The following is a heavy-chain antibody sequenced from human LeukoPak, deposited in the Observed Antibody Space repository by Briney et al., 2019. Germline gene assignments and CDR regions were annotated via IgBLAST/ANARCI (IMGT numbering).Heavy chain of an antibody. D-gene: IGHD3-22*01. CDR3: AREVRGYYFDY. CDR2: ISSGGNT. Sequence: VGSLRLSCAASGFIVSSNYMSWVRQAPGKGLEWVSVISSGGNTYYADSVKGRFTISRDISKNTLYLQMNGLRAEGTAVYYCAREVRGYYFDYWGQGTLVTVSS. V-gene: IGHV3-53*01. CDR1: GFIVSSNY. J-gene: IGHJ4*02.